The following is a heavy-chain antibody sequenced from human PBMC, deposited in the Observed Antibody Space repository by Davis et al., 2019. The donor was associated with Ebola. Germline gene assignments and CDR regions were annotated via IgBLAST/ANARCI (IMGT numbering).Heavy chain of an antibody. J-gene: IGHJ6*02. CDR2: ISSSGSTI. D-gene: IGHD3-3*01. Sequence: GGSLRLSCAASGFTFSSYEMNWVRQAPGKGLEWVSYISSSGSTIYYADSVKGRFTISRDNAKNSLYLQMNSLRAEDTAVYYCARGGFWSGIYYYYYGMDVWGQGTTVTVSS. CDR3: ARGGFWSGIYYYYYGMDV. CDR1: GFTFSSYE. V-gene: IGHV3-48*03.